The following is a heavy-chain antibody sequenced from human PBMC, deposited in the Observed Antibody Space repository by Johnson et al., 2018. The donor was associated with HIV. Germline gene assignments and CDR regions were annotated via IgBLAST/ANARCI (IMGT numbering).Heavy chain of an antibody. V-gene: IGHV3-7*03. Sequence: VQLVESGGGLVQPGGSLRLPCAASAFTSSSYSMHWVRQAPGKGLEWVANIKQDGSEKYYVDSVKGRFTISRDNAKNSLYLQMNSLRAGDTAVYYCAKKALGDVDAFDIWGQGTMVSVS. CDR3: AKKALGDVDAFDI. J-gene: IGHJ3*02. CDR1: AFTSSSYS. CDR2: IKQDGSEK. D-gene: IGHD2-21*02.